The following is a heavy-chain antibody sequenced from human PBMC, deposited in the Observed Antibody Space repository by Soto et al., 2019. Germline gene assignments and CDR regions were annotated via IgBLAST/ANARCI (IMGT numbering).Heavy chain of an antibody. D-gene: IGHD3-22*01. V-gene: IGHV4-34*01. CDR2: INHSGGT. CDR3: ARGSVDTVVSSGFDEY. Sequence: SETLSLTCAVYGGSFSAYYWSWIRQPPGKGLEWIGEINHSGGTSYNPSLKSRVTISVDTSKSQFSLKLTSVTAADRAVYYCARGSVDTVVSSGFDEYWGQGTPVTVS. J-gene: IGHJ4*02. CDR1: GGSFSAYY.